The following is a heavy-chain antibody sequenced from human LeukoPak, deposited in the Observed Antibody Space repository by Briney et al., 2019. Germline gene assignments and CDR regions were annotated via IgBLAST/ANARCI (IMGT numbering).Heavy chain of an antibody. J-gene: IGHJ6*03. CDR3: ARGAVLPAAIDYYYYMDV. Sequence: GSSVKVSCKASGGTFSSYAISWVRQAPGQGLEWMGGIIPIFGTANYAQKFQGRVTITADESTSTAYMELSSLRSEDTAVYYCARGAVLPAAIDYYYYMDVWGKGTTVAISS. D-gene: IGHD2-2*01. V-gene: IGHV1-69*01. CDR1: GGTFSSYA. CDR2: IIPIFGTA.